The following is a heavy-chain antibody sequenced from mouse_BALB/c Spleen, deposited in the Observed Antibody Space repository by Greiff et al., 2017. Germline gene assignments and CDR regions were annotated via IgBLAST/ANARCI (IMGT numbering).Heavy chain of an antibody. Sequence: QVQLQQSGAELVRPGTSVKVSCKASGYAFTNYLIEWVKQRPGQGLEWIGVINPGSGGTNYNEKFKGKATLTADKSSSTAYMQLSSLTSDDSAVYFCARHYRSHYYAMDYWGQGTSVTVSS. V-gene: IGHV1-54*01. D-gene: IGHD2-14*01. CDR3: ARHYRSHYYAMDY. CDR1: GYAFTNYL. J-gene: IGHJ4*01. CDR2: INPGSGGT.